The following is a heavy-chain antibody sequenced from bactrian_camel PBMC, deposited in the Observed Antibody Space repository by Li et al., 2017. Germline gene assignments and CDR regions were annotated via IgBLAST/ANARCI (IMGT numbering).Heavy chain of an antibody. Sequence: VQLVESGGGLVQPGGSLRLSCAASGFTFSNYAMSWVRQAPGKGLEWVSGINSDGGTTYYVDSVKGRFTISRDNAKNTVYLQMNSLKPEDTAVYYCVRAGDNWYGFGYWGQGTQVTVS. CDR1: GFTFSNYA. CDR2: INSDGGTT. D-gene: IGHD6*01. J-gene: IGHJ6*01. CDR3: VRAGDNWYGFGY. V-gene: IGHV3S40*01.